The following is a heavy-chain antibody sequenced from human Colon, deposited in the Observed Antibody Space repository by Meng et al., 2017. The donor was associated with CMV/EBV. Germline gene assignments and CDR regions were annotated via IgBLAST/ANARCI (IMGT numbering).Heavy chain of an antibody. CDR3: ASTGPLYGLYFCY. V-gene: IGHV3-7*01. Sequence: GESLKISCAASGFSLSYYGMFWVRRAPGKGLEWVAKTNEDGSDKYYVDSVKGRFTIFRDNAKNSVYLQMNSLRAEDTAVYYCASTGPLYGLYFCYWGQGTLVTVSS. J-gene: IGHJ4*02. CDR1: GFSLSYYG. CDR2: TNEDGSDK. D-gene: IGHD2-8*01.